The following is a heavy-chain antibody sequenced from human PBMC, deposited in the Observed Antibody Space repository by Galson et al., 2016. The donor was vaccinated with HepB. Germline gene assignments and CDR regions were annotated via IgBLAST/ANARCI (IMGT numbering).Heavy chain of an antibody. J-gene: IGHJ6*02. CDR3: ATEDDYYYYGMDV. CDR2: INPNRGGT. Sequence: SCKASGYTFTGYYIHWVRQAPGQGLEWMGRINPNRGGTNYAQKFQGRVAMTSDTSISPAYMGLSSLRSDDTAVYYCATEDDYYYYGMDVWGQGTTVTVSS. V-gene: IGHV1-2*06. CDR1: GYTFTGYY.